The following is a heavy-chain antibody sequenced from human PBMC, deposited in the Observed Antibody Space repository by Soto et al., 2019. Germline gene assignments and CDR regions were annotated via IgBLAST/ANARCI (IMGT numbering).Heavy chain of an antibody. V-gene: IGHV3-33*01. CDR2: IWYDASKK. J-gene: IGHJ4*02. Sequence: QVQLVESGGGVVQPGRSLRLSCAASGFTFSSYGMHWVRQAPGKGLEWVALIWYDASKKYYADSVKGRFTISRDNSKDTRYLQMNRLRAEDTAVYYCARAGYHTKGYYSVEYWGPGTLVTVSS. CDR3: ARAGYHTKGYYSVEY. CDR1: GFTFSSYG. D-gene: IGHD3-22*01.